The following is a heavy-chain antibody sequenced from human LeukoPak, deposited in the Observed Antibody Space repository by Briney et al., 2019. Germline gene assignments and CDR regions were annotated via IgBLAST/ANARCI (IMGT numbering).Heavy chain of an antibody. CDR1: GFTFSSYA. J-gene: IGHJ3*02. V-gene: IGHV3-30-3*01. CDR3: AREGTELGMGAFDI. D-gene: IGHD1-1*01. Sequence: GGSLRLSCAASGFTFSSYAMHWVRQAPGKGLEWVAVISYDGSNKYYADSVKGRFTISRDNSKNTLYLQMNSLRAEDTAVYYCAREGTELGMGAFDIWGQGTMVTVSS. CDR2: ISYDGSNK.